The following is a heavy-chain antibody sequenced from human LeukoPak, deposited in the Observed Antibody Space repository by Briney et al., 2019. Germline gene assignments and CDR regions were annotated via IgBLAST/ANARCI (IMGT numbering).Heavy chain of an antibody. J-gene: IGHJ3*02. V-gene: IGHV3-21*01. Sequence: GGSLRLSCAASGFTFSSYSMNWVRQAPGKGLEWVSSIGSSSSYIYYADSVKGRFTISRDNAKNSLYLQMNSLRAEDTAVYYCARDLGEGGYSYGYRMGAFDIWGQGTMVTVSS. CDR1: GFTFSSYS. CDR3: ARDLGEGGYSYGYRMGAFDI. D-gene: IGHD5-18*01. CDR2: IGSSSSYI.